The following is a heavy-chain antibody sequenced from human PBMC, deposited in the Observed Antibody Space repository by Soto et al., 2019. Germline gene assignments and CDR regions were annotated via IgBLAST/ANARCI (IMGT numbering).Heavy chain of an antibody. V-gene: IGHV3-30*18. CDR1: GFTFNNLA. CDR2: ISYDGSDK. Sequence: GGSLRLSCAASGFTFNNLAMHWVRQAPGKGLEWAAFISYDGSDKDYADSVKGRFTISRDNSKNTLYLQMNSLRAEDTAVYYCAKGVGARKQWLVVRYFDLWGSGTLVTVSS. CDR3: AKGVGARKQWLVVRYFDL. J-gene: IGHJ2*01. D-gene: IGHD6-19*01.